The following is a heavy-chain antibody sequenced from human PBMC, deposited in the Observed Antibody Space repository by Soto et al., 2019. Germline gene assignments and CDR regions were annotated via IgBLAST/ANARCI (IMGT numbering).Heavy chain of an antibody. CDR1: GCTFSNFA. J-gene: IGHJ5*02. CDR3: TSDPLYCDATAACSASYTWFDP. D-gene: IGHD2-21*01. CDR2: INPGNGDT. Sequence: QVHLVQSGAELKRPGASVKVSCQAIGCTFSNFAVHWMRQSPGQSLEWMGWINPGNGDTQYSRNFQGRVTMTRDTSASTAYMELSSLRSEDTAVYYCTSDPLYCDATAACSASYTWFDPWGQGTRVTVSS. V-gene: IGHV1-3*01.